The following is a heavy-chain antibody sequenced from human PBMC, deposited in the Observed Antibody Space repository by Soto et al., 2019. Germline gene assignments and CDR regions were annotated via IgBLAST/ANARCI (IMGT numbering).Heavy chain of an antibody. Sequence: SETLSLTCTVSGASISSHYWSWIRQPPGKGLEWIGYIYYSGSTNYNPSLTSRVTISEDTSKNQFSLNLSSVTAADTAVYYCARDRLMATAGTARHYFGLDVWGQGTTVTVSS. CDR2: IYYSGST. D-gene: IGHD5-18*01. CDR1: GASISSHY. CDR3: ARDRLMATAGTARHYFGLDV. J-gene: IGHJ6*02. V-gene: IGHV4-59*11.